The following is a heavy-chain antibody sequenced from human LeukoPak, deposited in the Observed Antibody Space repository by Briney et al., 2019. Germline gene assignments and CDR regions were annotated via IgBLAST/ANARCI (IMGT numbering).Heavy chain of an antibody. CDR1: GFTFSNYD. J-gene: IGHJ4*02. D-gene: IGHD2-21*02. CDR2: ISGSGGST. V-gene: IGHV3-23*01. Sequence: GGSLRLSCEASGFTFSNYDMIWVRQAPGKGLEWVSIISGSGGSTYYGDSVKGRFTISRDNSKNTLYLQVNSLRAEDTAVYYCAKSGPEAYCGGDCCSFDYWGQGTLVTVSS. CDR3: AKSGPEAYCGGDCCSFDY.